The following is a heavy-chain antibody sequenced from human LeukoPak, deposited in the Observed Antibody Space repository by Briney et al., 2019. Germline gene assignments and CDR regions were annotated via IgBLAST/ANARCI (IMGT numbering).Heavy chain of an antibody. Sequence: SETLSLTCTVSGYSISSGYYWGWIRQPPGKGLEWIGSIYYSGSTYYNPSLQSRVTTSVDTSKNQFSLKLSSVTAADTAVYHCARVEGGSSNFDYWGQGTLVTVSS. CDR1: GYSISSGYY. CDR3: ARVEGGSSNFDY. J-gene: IGHJ4*02. V-gene: IGHV4-38-2*02. CDR2: IYYSGST. D-gene: IGHD1-26*01.